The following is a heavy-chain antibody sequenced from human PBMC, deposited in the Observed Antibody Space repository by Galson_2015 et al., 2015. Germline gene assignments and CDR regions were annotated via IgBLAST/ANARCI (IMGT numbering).Heavy chain of an antibody. CDR3: ARAVRSGYFFDY. V-gene: IGHV1-18*01. Sequence: SVKVSCKASGHTFTSYGISWVRQAPGQGLEWMGWISAYNGNTNYAQKLQGRVTMTTDTSTSTAYMELRSLRSDDTAVYYCARAVRSGYFFDYWGQGTLVTVSS. J-gene: IGHJ4*02. D-gene: IGHD3-22*01. CDR1: GHTFTSYG. CDR2: ISAYNGNT.